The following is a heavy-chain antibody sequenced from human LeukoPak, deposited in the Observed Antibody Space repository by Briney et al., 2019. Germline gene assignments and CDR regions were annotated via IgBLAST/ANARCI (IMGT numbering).Heavy chain of an antibody. CDR3: ARDGYYDNAFDI. CDR2: IYHSGST. V-gene: IGHV4-30-2*01. D-gene: IGHD3-22*01. J-gene: IGHJ3*02. Sequence: SETLSLTCAVSGGSISSGGYSWSWIRQPPGKGLEWIGYIYHSGSTYYNPSLKSRVTISVDRSKNQFSLKLSSVTAADTAVYYCARDGYYDNAFDIWGQGTMVTVSS. CDR1: GGSISSGGYS.